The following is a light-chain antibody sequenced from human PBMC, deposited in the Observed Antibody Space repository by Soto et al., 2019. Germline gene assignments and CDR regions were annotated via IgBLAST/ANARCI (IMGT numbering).Light chain of an antibody. Sequence: QSALTQPRSVSGSPGQSATISCTGTSSDVGGYNYVSWYRQHPGKAPKLMIYDVSKRPSGVPDRFSGSKSGNTASLTISGLQAEDEADYYCCSYAGSYTWVFVTGTKLTVL. J-gene: IGLJ1*01. CDR1: SSDVGGYNY. CDR3: CSYAGSYTWV. V-gene: IGLV2-11*01. CDR2: DVS.